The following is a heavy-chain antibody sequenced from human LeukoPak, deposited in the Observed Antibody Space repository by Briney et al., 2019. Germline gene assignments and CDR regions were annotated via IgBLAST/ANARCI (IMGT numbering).Heavy chain of an antibody. V-gene: IGHV4-34*01. CDR3: ARGRREVVVTEPEIVDY. CDR1: GGSFSGYY. J-gene: IGHJ4*02. Sequence: SETLSLTCAVYGGSFSGYYWSWIRQPPGKGLEWIGEINHSGSTNYNPSLKSRVTISVDTSKNQFSLMLSSVTAADTAVYHCARGRREVVVTEPEIVDYWGQGTLVTVSS. D-gene: IGHD2-21*02. CDR2: INHSGST.